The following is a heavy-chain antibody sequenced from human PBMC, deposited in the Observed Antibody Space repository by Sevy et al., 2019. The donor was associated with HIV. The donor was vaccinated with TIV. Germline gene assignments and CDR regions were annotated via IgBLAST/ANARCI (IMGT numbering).Heavy chain of an antibody. CDR3: VSIVDTAMGNAFDI. J-gene: IGHJ3*02. CDR2: INPNSGGT. V-gene: IGHV1-2*02. D-gene: IGHD5-18*01. CDR1: GYTFTGYY. Sequence: ASVKVSCKASGYTFTGYYMHWVRQAPGQGLEWMGWINPNSGGTNYAQKFQGRVTMTRDTSISTAYMELSRLRSDDTAVYYCVSIVDTAMGNAFDIWGQGTMVTVSS.